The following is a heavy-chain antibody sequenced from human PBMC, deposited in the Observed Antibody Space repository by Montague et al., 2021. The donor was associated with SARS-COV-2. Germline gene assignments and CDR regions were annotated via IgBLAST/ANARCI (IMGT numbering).Heavy chain of an antibody. Sequence: SETLSLTCTVSGGSISSYYWSWIWQPPGKGLEWIGYIYYSGSTNYNPSLKSRVTISVDTSKNQFSLRLSSVTAADTAVYYCARDLPPSRPRNTVWGQGTLVTVSS. CDR1: GGSISSYY. V-gene: IGHV4-59*01. CDR2: IYYSGST. J-gene: IGHJ4*02. D-gene: IGHD4-17*01. CDR3: ARDLPPSRPRNTV.